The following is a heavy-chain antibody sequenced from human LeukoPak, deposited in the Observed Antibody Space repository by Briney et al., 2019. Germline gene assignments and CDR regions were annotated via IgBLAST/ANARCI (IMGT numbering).Heavy chain of an antibody. V-gene: IGHV3-23*01. D-gene: IGHD5-18*01. CDR2: ISGTGGKT. CDR1: GVTFNNCA. CDR3: ANEGQVGTTMPLSYF. Sequence: GGSLRLSCAASGVTFNNCAMSWVRQAPGRGLEWVSAISGTGGKTYYADSVQGRFTISRDNSKNAVYLQMNSLRAEDTAVYYCANEGQVGTTMPLSYFWGQGTLVTVYS. J-gene: IGHJ4*02.